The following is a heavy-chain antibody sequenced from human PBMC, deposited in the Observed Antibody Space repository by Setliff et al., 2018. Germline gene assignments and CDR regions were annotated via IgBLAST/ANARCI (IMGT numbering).Heavy chain of an antibody. J-gene: IGHJ4*02. CDR3: ARGGTYRYFDY. CDR2: VYYSGTT. CDR1: GGSISGASIRCYY. V-gene: IGHV4-61*01. Sequence: SETLSLTCTVSGGSISGASIRCYYWSWIRQPPGKGLEFIGYVYYSGTTNYDPSLKSRVTISVDTSKNQFSLKLSSVTAADTAIYYCARGGTYRYFDYWGQGTLVTVSS.